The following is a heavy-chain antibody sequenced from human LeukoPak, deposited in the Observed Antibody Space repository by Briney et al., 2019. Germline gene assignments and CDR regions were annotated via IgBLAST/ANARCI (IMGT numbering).Heavy chain of an antibody. V-gene: IGHV4-34*01. J-gene: IGHJ4*02. CDR1: GGSFIGYY. CDR3: PVWFYEFWRGEYFDY. CDR2: INHSGST. D-gene: IGHD3-3*01. Sequence: SETLSLTCALHGGSFIGYYWSWVREPPGKGVGCIGEINHSGSTNYTPSLLSRVTISVEATNKQISLKLRSLTAAHTAGYFCPVWFYEFWRGEYFDYWGQGTLVTVSS.